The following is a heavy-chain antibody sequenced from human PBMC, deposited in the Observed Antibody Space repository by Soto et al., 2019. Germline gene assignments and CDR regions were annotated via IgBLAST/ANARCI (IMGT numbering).Heavy chain of an antibody. CDR3: ARDQILYGGNSFDS. CDR2: IWHDDK. CDR1: GFTLSSYG. J-gene: IGHJ4*02. Sequence: QVQLVESGGGVVQPGRSLRLSCEASGFTLSSYGMHWVRQAPGKGLEWVAVIWHDDKYYVNSVKGRFTISRDNSKNTLYLQMSSLRAEDTAVYYCARDQILYGGNSFDSWGQGTLVTVSS. D-gene: IGHD2-15*01. V-gene: IGHV3-33*01.